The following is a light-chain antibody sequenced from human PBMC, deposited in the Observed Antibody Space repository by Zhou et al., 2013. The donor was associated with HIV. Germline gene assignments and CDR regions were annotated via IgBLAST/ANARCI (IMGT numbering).Light chain of an antibody. Sequence: DIQMTQSPSSVSASVGDRITITCRASQGISKWLAWYQQKPGKAPKLLIYGASSLQSGVPSRFSGSGFGTEFTLTISSLQPDDFATYYCQHYSGSSPWTFGQGTKVEIK. V-gene: IGKV1D-16*01. CDR2: GAS. J-gene: IGKJ1*01. CDR3: QHYSGSSPWT. CDR1: QGISKW.